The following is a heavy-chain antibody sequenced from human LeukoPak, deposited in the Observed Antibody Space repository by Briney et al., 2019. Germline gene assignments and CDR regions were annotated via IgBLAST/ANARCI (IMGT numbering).Heavy chain of an antibody. CDR2: INWNGGST. CDR1: GFTFDDYG. CDR3: ARDLGWLHYED. Sequence: GGSLRLSCAASGFTFDDYGMSRVRQAQGKGLEWVSGINWNGGSTGYADSVKGRFTISRDNAKNSLYLQMNSLRAEDTALYYCARDLGWLHYEDWGQGILVTVSS. D-gene: IGHD5-12*01. V-gene: IGHV3-20*04. J-gene: IGHJ4*02.